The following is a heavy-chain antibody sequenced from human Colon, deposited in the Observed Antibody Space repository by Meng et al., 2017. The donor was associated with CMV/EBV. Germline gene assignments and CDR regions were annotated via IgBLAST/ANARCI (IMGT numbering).Heavy chain of an antibody. V-gene: IGHV1-46*01. J-gene: IGHJ4*02. D-gene: IGHD6-13*01. CDR2: INPSGGST. CDR1: GYTFTSYD. CDR3: ARVYSSSWSGFDY. Sequence: ASVKVSCKASGYTFTSYDINWVRQATGQGLEWMGIINPSGGSTSYAQKFQGRVTMTRDTSTSTVYMEVRSLRSEDTAVYYCARVYSSSWSGFDYWGQGTLVTVSS.